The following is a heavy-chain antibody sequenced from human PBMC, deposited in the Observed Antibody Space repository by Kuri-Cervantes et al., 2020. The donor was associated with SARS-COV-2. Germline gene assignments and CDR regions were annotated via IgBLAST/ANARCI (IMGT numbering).Heavy chain of an antibody. V-gene: IGHV1-46*01. CDR3: ATSIYVWGSYRLAGFPDY. D-gene: IGHD3-16*02. CDR2: ISPIVGDT. CDR1: GYTFTSFY. Sequence: ASVKVSCKASGYTFTSFYIHWVRQAPGQGLEWMAIISPIVGDTTYAQRSRDRVSVTMDTSTSTVYMEVSSLTSEDTAVYYCATSIYVWGSYRLAGFPDYWGQGTLVTVSS. J-gene: IGHJ4*02.